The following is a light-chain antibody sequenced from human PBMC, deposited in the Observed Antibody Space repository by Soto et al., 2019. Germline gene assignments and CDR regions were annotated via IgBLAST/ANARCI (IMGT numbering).Light chain of an antibody. CDR2: NVN. Sequence: QSALIQPPSVSGSPGQSVTIPCTGSSSDVGSVDYVSWYQHHPGTVPKPMIYNVNTQPSGVPDRFSGSKSGNTASMTISGLQAEDEADYWCCSYITSATWVFGGGTKVTVL. CDR3: CSYITSATWV. J-gene: IGLJ3*02. V-gene: IGLV2-11*01. CDR1: SSDVGSVDY.